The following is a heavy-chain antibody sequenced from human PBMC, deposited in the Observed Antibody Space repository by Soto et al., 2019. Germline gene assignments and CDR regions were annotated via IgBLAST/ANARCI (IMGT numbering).Heavy chain of an antibody. Sequence: SETLSLTCTVSGGSISSYYWSWIRQPPGKGLEWIGYIYYSGSTNYNPSLKSRVTISVATSKNQFSLKLSSMTAADTAVYYCARRSVVYCSSTSCYDYYYYMDVWGKGTTVTVSS. D-gene: IGHD2-2*01. CDR1: GGSISSYY. CDR2: IYYSGST. V-gene: IGHV4-59*08. J-gene: IGHJ6*03. CDR3: ARRSVVYCSSTSCYDYYYYMDV.